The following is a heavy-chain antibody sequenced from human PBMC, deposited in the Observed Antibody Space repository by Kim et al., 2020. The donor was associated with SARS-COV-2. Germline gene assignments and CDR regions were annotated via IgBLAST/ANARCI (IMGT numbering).Heavy chain of an antibody. CDR2: ISGSGGNT. Sequence: GGSLRLSCAASGFTFSTNAMSWVRQAPGKGLEWVSVISGSGGNTYSADSVKGRFTISRDNSKNTLYLQMNSLRAEDTAVFYCAKGVRGDQDYWGQGTLVTVSS. J-gene: IGHJ4*02. CDR1: GFTFSTNA. V-gene: IGHV3-23*01. CDR3: AKGVRGDQDY. D-gene: IGHD3-10*01.